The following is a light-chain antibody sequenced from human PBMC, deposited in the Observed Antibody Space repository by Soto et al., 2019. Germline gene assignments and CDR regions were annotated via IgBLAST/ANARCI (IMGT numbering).Light chain of an antibody. V-gene: IGKV1-5*03. CDR2: KAS. Sequence: DIQMTQSPSTLSASVGDRVTITCRASQSISTWLAWYHQKPGKAPKLLIYKASSLEGGVPSRFSGSGSGTEFNITVSSLRPDDFATYYCQQYNTYPLTFGGGTTVEIK. CDR1: QSISTW. CDR3: QQYNTYPLT. J-gene: IGKJ4*01.